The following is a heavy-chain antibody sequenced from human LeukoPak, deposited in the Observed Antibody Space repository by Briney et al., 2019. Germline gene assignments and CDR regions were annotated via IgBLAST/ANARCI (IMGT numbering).Heavy chain of an antibody. J-gene: IGHJ6*03. V-gene: IGHV4-61*02. CDR2: IYTSGST. Sequence: SQTLSLTCTVSGGSTSSDSYYWSWVQQPAGKGLEWIGRIYTSGSTNYNPSLKSRVTISIDTSKNQFSLRLTSVTAADTAVYYCAREYVTMVRDVIIMNSYYYYMDVWGKGTTVTISS. CDR1: GGSTSSDSYY. CDR3: AREYVTMVRDVIIMNSYYYYMDV. D-gene: IGHD3-10*01.